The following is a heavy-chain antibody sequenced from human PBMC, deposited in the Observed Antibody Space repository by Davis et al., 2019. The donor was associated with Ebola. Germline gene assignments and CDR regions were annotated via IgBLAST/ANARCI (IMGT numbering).Heavy chain of an antibody. CDR2: INEDGSAK. CDR3: GRSMDV. CDR1: GFTLSIYW. V-gene: IGHV3-7*01. Sequence: PGGSLRLSCESSGFTLSIYWMSWVRQAPGKGLEWVANINEDGSAKYYADSVRGRFTISRDNAKNSLSLQMNSLRAEDTAVYFCGRSMDVWGQGTTVTVSS. J-gene: IGHJ6*02.